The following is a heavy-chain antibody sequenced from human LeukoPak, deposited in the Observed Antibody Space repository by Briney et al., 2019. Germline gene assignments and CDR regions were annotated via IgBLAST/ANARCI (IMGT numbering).Heavy chain of an antibody. J-gene: IGHJ5*02. Sequence: SGPTLVKPSETPSLTCTVSGGSISSYYWSWIRQPPGKGLEWIGYIYYSGSTNYNPSLKSRVTISVDTSKNQFSLKLSSVTAADTAVYYCARDAGGGGWFDPWGQGTLVTVSS. CDR1: GGSISSYY. CDR2: IYYSGST. V-gene: IGHV4-59*01. CDR3: ARDAGGGGWFDP. D-gene: IGHD3-16*01.